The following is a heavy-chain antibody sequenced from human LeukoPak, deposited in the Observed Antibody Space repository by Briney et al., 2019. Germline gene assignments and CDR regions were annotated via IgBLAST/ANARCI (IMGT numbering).Heavy chain of an antibody. J-gene: IGHJ6*02. CDR3: ASQGIAAARGPYYYGMDV. CDR1: GFTFSTYW. V-gene: IGHV3-7*03. CDR2: IKQDGSEK. Sequence: GGSLRLSCAASGFTFSTYWMSWVRQAPGKGLEWIANIKQDGSEKYYVDSVKGRFTISRDNAKNSLYLQMNSLRAEDTAVYYCASQGIAAARGPYYYGMDVWGQGTTVTVSS. D-gene: IGHD6-13*01.